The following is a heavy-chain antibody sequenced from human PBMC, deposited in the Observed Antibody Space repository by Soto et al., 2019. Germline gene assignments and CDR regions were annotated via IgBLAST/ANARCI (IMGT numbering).Heavy chain of an antibody. CDR3: ARRDGYKLTYYYYGMDV. V-gene: IGHV4-39*01. J-gene: IGHJ6*02. Sequence: QLQLQESGPGLVKPSETLSLTCTVSGGSISSSSSYWGWIRQPPGKGLEWIGSIYYSGSTYYNPSLNSRVTLAVDTSENQFSLKLRSVTAADTAVYYCARRDGYKLTYYYYGMDVWGQGTTVTVSS. CDR1: GGSISSSSSY. CDR2: IYYSGST. D-gene: IGHD5-12*01.